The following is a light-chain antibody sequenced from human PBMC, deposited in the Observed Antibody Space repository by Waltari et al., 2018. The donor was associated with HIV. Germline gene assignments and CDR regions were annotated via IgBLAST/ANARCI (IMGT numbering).Light chain of an antibody. V-gene: IGLV2-14*03. Sequence: QSALTQPASVSGSPGQSITISCTGTSSDVGGYNHVSWYQKHPGKAPKLMIYDVSNRPSGVSNRFSGSKSGNTASLTISGLQAEDEADYYCSSYTSSSTFWVFGGGTKLTVL. CDR3: SSYTSSSTFWV. CDR1: SSDVGGYNH. CDR2: DVS. J-gene: IGLJ3*02.